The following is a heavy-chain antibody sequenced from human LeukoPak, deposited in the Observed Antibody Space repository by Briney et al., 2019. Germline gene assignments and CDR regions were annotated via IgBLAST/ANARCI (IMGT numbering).Heavy chain of an antibody. Sequence: PGKSLRLSCAVTGFTFSSSTMHWVRLAPGKGLEWVATVSYDGTDKHYADSVKGRFTISRDNSKNMVYLQMNSLRLEDTAVYYCARDSWDILTGYYSHYFDYWGQGTLVTVSS. CDR3: ARDSWDILTGYYSHYFDY. CDR1: GFTFSSST. V-gene: IGHV3-30*04. D-gene: IGHD3-9*01. J-gene: IGHJ4*02. CDR2: VSYDGTDK.